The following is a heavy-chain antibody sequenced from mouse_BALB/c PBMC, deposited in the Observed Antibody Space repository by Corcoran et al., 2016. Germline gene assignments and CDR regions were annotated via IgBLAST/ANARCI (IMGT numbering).Heavy chain of an antibody. CDR2: INPYNDGT. V-gene: IGHV1S136*01. CDR3: AREGRRGYFDV. J-gene: IGHJ1*01. CDR1: GYTFTSYV. Sequence: EVKLQQSGPELVKPGASVKMSGKASGYTFTSYVLPWVKQKPGQGLEWIGYINPYNDGTKYNEKFKGKATLTSDKSSSTAYMELSSLTSEDSAVYYCAREGRRGYFDVWGAGTTVTVSS.